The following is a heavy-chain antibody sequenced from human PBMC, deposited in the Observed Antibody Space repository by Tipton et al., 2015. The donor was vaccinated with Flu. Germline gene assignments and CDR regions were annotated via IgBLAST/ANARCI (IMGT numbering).Heavy chain of an antibody. Sequence: QLVQSGGGLVQPGGSLRLSCAASGFTFSSYWMSWVRQAPGKGLEWVANIKQDGSEKYYVDSVKGRFTISRDNAKNSLYLQMNSLRAEDTAVYYCATHQGAYSSSSVLEINDAFDIWGQGTMVTVSS. V-gene: IGHV3-7*01. CDR1: GFTFSSYW. CDR2: IKQDGSEK. CDR3: ATHQGAYSSSSVLEINDAFDI. D-gene: IGHD6-6*01. J-gene: IGHJ3*02.